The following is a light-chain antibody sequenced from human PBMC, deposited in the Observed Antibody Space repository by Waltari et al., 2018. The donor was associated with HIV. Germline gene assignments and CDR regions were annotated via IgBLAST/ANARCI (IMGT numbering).Light chain of an antibody. CDR3: LLYYKNFRV. Sequence: QTVVTQEPSLTVSPGGTVTVTCASNTGAVTSGYYPTWFQQKPGQAPRPLIYNTNNRHSLTPARFSGALLGGKAVLTLAGVQPEDEADYYCLLYYKNFRVFGGGTKLTVL. J-gene: IGLJ3*02. V-gene: IGLV7-43*01. CDR2: NTN. CDR1: TGAVTSGYY.